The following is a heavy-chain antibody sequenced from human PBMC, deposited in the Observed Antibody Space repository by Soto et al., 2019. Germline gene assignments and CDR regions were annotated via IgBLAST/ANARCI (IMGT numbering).Heavy chain of an antibody. Sequence: GGSLRLSCAASGFTFSSYAMHWVRQAPGKGLEWVAVISYDGSNKYYADSVKGRFTISRDNSKNTLYLQMNSLRAEDTAVYYCAREHLDYYGSGSSFDYWGQGTLVPVSS. CDR3: AREHLDYYGSGSSFDY. CDR2: ISYDGSNK. J-gene: IGHJ4*02. V-gene: IGHV3-30-3*01. D-gene: IGHD3-10*01. CDR1: GFTFSSYA.